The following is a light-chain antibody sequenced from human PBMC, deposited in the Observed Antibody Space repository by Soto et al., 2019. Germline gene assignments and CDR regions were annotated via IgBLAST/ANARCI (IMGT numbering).Light chain of an antibody. J-gene: IGLJ1*01. CDR1: SSDVGGYNY. CDR3: CSYAGSRDV. V-gene: IGLV2-11*01. CDR2: DVS. Sequence: QSVLTQPRSVSGSPGQSVTISCTGTSSDVGGYNYVSWYQQHPGKAPKLMIYDVSKRPSGVPDCFSGSKSGNTASLTISGLQAEDEADYYCCSYAGSRDVFGTGTKLTVL.